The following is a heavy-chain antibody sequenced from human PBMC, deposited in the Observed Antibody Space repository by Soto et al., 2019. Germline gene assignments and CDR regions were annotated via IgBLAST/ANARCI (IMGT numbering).Heavy chain of an antibody. J-gene: IGHJ5*02. V-gene: IGHV1-18*01. CDR1: GYTFPSYG. D-gene: IGHD3-9*01. Sequence: QVQLVQSGAEVKKPGASVKVSCKASGYTFPSYGISWVRQAPGQRLQWMGWISGYNGNTNYAQKFQGRVTMTRNTSISTAYMELSSLRSEDTAVYYCARGLLRYFDWLSAHNWFDPWGQGTLVTVSS. CDR2: ISGYNGNT. CDR3: ARGLLRYFDWLSAHNWFDP.